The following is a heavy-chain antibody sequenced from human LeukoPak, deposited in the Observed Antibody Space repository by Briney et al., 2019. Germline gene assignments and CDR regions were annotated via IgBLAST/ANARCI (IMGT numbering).Heavy chain of an antibody. V-gene: IGHV1-46*01. J-gene: IGHJ6*03. D-gene: IGHD5-24*01. Sequence: ASVKVSCMASGYTFTSYYMHWVRQAPGQGLEWMGIINPSGGSTSYAQKFQGRVTMTRDMSTSTVYMELSSLRSEDTAVYYCARGDGYNYPYYYYYYMDVWGKGTTVTVSS. CDR2: INPSGGST. CDR1: GYTFTSYY. CDR3: ARGDGYNYPYYYYYYMDV.